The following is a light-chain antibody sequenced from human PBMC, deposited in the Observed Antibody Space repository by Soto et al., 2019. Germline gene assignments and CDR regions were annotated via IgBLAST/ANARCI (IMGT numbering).Light chain of an antibody. Sequence: EIVLTQSPGTLSLSPGERATLSCRASQSVSNNYLAWYQRKPGQAPRLLIYGASSRATGIPHRFSGSGSGTDFTLTISGLEPEDFAVYYCQQYDNSPWTFGQGTKVAI. J-gene: IGKJ1*01. CDR3: QQYDNSPWT. CDR2: GAS. CDR1: QSVSNNY. V-gene: IGKV3-20*01.